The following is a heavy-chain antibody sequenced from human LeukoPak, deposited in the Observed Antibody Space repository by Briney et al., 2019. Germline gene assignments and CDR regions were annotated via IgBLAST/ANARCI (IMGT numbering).Heavy chain of an antibody. J-gene: IGHJ4*02. Sequence: SVKVSCKASGGTFSSYAISWVRQAPGQGLEWMGGIIPIFGTANYAQKFQGRVTITADESTSTAYMELSSLRSEDTAVYYCARDQNVDTAMVTNYYFDYWGQGTLVTVSS. CDR2: IIPIFGTA. D-gene: IGHD5-18*01. CDR1: GGTFSSYA. V-gene: IGHV1-69*13. CDR3: ARDQNVDTAMVTNYYFDY.